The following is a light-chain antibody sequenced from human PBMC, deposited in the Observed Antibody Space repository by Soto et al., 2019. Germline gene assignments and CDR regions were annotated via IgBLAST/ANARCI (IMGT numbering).Light chain of an antibody. Sequence: QSALTQPPSASGTPGQRVTISCSGSSSNIGGNTVNWYQQLPRTAPKVLIYDNNQRPSGVPDRFSGSKSGTSASLAISGLQSEDEADYYCAAWDDSLNGVVFGGGTKLTVL. J-gene: IGLJ2*01. CDR1: SSNIGGNT. CDR3: AAWDDSLNGVV. V-gene: IGLV1-44*01. CDR2: DNN.